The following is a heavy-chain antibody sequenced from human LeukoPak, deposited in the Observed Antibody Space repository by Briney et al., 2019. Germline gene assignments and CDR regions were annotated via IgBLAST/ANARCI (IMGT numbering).Heavy chain of an antibody. V-gene: IGHV3-23*01. Sequence: GGSLRLFCAASGFTFSNYAMSWVRQAPGKGLEWVSVISGSGGITYYEDSVKGRFTISRDNSKNTLYLQMNSLRAEDTAIYYCAKKTSYHFDYWGQGTLVTVSS. CDR1: GFTFSNYA. CDR3: AKKTSYHFDY. D-gene: IGHD2-2*01. J-gene: IGHJ4*02. CDR2: ISGSGGIT.